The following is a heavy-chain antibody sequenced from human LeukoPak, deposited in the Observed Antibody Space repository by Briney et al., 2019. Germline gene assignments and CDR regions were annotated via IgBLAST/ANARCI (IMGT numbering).Heavy chain of an antibody. CDR2: INPNSGGT. J-gene: IGHJ3*02. V-gene: IGHV1-2*02. Sequence: GASVKVSCKASGYTFTGYYMHWVRQAPGQGLEWMGWINPNSGGTNYAQKFQGRVTMTRDTSISTAYMELSRLRSDDTAVYYCAREASGENDALDIWGQGTMVTVSS. CDR3: AREASGENDALDI. D-gene: IGHD3-16*01. CDR1: GYTFTGYY.